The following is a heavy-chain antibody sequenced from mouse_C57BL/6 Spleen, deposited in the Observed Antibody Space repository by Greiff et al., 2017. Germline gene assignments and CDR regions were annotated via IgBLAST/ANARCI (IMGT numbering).Heavy chain of an antibody. J-gene: IGHJ4*01. CDR3: ARGITTVMDY. CDR2: ISSGSSTI. CDR1: GFTFSDYG. V-gene: IGHV5-17*01. Sequence: EVKLVESGGGLVKPGGSLKLSCAASGFTFSDYGMHWVRQAPEKGLEWVAYISSGSSTIYYADTVKGRFTISRDNAKNTLFLQMTSLRSEDTAMYYCARGITTVMDYWGQGTSVTVSS. D-gene: IGHD1-1*01.